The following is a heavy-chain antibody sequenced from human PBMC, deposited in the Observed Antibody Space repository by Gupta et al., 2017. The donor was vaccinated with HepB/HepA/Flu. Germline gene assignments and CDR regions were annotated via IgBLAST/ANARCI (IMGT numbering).Heavy chain of an antibody. J-gene: IGHJ4*02. CDR1: GFTFSSYS. D-gene: IGHD2-8*01. Sequence: EVQLVESGGGLVKPGGSLRLSCAASGFTFSSYSMNWVRQAPGKGLEWVSSISSSSSYIYYADSVKGRFTISRDNAKNSLYLQMNSLRAEDTAVYYCARGGVYAIPRSIAAAPGDYWGQGTLVTASS. CDR3: ARGGVYAIPRSIAAAPGDY. V-gene: IGHV3-21*01. CDR2: ISSSSSYI.